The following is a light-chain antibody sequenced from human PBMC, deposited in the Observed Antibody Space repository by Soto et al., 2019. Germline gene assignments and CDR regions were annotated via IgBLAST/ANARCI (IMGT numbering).Light chain of an antibody. J-gene: IGLJ2*01. CDR1: TSNIGAAYD. Sequence: QSVLTQPPSVSGAPGQRVSISCTGSTSNIGAAYDVHWYQHLPGTAPKLLIYGDNNRPSGVPDRFSGSKSGTSASLAITRLQAEDEADYYCQSYDSSLHSSVFGRGTKVTVL. CDR2: GDN. CDR3: QSYDSSLHSSV. V-gene: IGLV1-40*01.